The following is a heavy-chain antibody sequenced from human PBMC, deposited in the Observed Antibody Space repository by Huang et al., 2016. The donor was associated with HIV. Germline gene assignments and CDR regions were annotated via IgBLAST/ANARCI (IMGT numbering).Heavy chain of an antibody. CDR2: IYSGGTT. J-gene: IGHJ4*02. V-gene: IGHV3-53*01. D-gene: IGHD2-8*02. CDR3: AKEGDTGAALGY. Sequence: EVQLVESGGGLIQPGGSLRLSCAASGFTVRTKYMTWVRQAPGRGLEWVSLIYSGGTTYYADSGKGRFTISRDDSENTLYLHITSLRAGDTAVYYCAKEGDTGAALGYWGQGTLVTVS. CDR1: GFTVRTKY.